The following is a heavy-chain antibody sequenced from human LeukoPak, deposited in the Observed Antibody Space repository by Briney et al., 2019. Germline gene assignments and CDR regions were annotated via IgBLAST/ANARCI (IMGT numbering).Heavy chain of an antibody. Sequence: ASVKVSCRASGYAFTSYYMHWVRQAPGQGLEWMGIINPSGGSTSYAQKFQGRVTMTRDTSTSTVYMELSSLRSEDTAVYYCARDVGGSYTFDYWGQGTLVTVSS. J-gene: IGHJ4*02. D-gene: IGHD1-26*01. V-gene: IGHV1-46*01. CDR1: GYAFTSYY. CDR2: INPSGGST. CDR3: ARDVGGSYTFDY.